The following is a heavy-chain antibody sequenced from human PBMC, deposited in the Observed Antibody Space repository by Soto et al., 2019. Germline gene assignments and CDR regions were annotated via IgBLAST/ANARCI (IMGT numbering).Heavy chain of an antibody. Sequence: QVQLMQSGAEVKKPGSSVKVSCKASGDTFSNYAVSWVRQAPGQGLEWMGGIIPVFGAPNYAQKFQGRVTIDADGSTGTAYMELNSLISEDTGVYYCARGSSGWYYFDLWGQGTLVTVSS. D-gene: IGHD6-19*01. J-gene: IGHJ4*02. CDR1: GDTFSNYA. CDR2: IIPVFGAP. CDR3: ARGSSGWYYFDL. V-gene: IGHV1-69*12.